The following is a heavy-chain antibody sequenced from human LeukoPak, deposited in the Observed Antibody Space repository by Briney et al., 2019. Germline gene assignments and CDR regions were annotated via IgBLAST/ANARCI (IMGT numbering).Heavy chain of an antibody. V-gene: IGHV3-11*04. Sequence: NTGGSLRLSCGASGFSFGDYYMTWLRQAPGKGLEWISYISPSGSTIYYADSVRGRFTISRDNAKNSFYLQMNSLKAEDTAVYFCARGRRIEVPAAPPDYWGQGTLVTVSS. CDR3: ARGRRIEVPAAPPDY. D-gene: IGHD2-2*01. J-gene: IGHJ4*02. CDR1: GFSFGDYY. CDR2: ISPSGSTI.